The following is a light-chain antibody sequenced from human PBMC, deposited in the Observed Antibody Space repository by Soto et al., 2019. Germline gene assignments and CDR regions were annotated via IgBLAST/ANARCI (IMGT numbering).Light chain of an antibody. V-gene: IGLV2-14*01. Sequence: QSVLTQPASVSGSPGQSITISCTGTSSDVGGYNYVSLYQQHPGKAPKLMIYEVSNRPSGVSNRFSGSKSGNTASLTISGLQAEDEADYYCSSYTSSSTLPYVFGTGTKLTVL. CDR1: SSDVGGYNY. J-gene: IGLJ1*01. CDR3: SSYTSSSTLPYV. CDR2: EVS.